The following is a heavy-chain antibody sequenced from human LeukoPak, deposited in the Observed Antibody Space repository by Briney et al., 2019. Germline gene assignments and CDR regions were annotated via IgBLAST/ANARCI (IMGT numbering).Heavy chain of an antibody. Sequence: GRSPRLSRAASGFTFSSAGVHWVRQAPGKELEWVAVISYDGRSKYYGDSVKGRFTISRDNSKNTLYLQMNSLRAEDSAVYYCAKDLGYYRSYYYGMVVWGQGTTVTVSS. CDR2: ISYDGRSK. CDR1: GFTFSSAG. CDR3: AKDLGYYRSYYYGMVV. J-gene: IGHJ6*02. D-gene: IGHD2/OR15-2a*01. V-gene: IGHV3-30*18.